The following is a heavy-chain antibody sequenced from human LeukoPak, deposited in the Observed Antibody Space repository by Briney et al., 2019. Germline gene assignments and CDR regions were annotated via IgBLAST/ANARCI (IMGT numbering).Heavy chain of an antibody. V-gene: IGHV3-30*02. CDR3: AKDQGDFWSGYYTGGFDY. J-gene: IGHJ4*02. CDR2: IRYDGSNK. D-gene: IGHD3-3*01. Sequence: GGSLRLSCAASGFTFSSHGMHWVRQAPGKGLEWVAFIRYDGSNKYYADSVKGRFTISRDNSKNTLYLQMNSLRAEDTAVYYCAKDQGDFWSGYYTGGFDYWGQGTLVTVSS. CDR1: GFTFSSHG.